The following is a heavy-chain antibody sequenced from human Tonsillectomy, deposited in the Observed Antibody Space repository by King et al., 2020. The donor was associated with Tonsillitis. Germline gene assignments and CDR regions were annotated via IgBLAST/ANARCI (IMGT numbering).Heavy chain of an antibody. J-gene: IGHJ4*02. Sequence: VQLVESGGGLVQPGGSLRLSCAASGFTFSSYWMHWVRQAPGRGLVGFSRINTDGSSTNYADSVKGRFTISRDNAKNTLYLQMSSLRAEDTAVYYCARVGDYGDFSIDYWGQGTLVSVSS. CDR2: INTDGSST. CDR3: ARVGDYGDFSIDY. CDR1: GFTFSSYW. D-gene: IGHD4-17*01. V-gene: IGHV3-74*01.